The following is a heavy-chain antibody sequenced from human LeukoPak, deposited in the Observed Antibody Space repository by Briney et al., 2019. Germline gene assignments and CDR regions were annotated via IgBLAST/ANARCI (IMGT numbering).Heavy chain of an antibody. CDR1: GFTFSRYS. D-gene: IGHD2-2*01. CDR2: ISSSSSFI. V-gene: IGHV3-21*01. J-gene: IGHJ4*02. CDR3: ARDPPLGSCSTISCPHLDY. Sequence: GGSLRLSCAAAGFTFSRYSMNWVLQAPGGGLVWVSSISSSSSFIYYADSVKGRFTISRDNAKNSLSLKMNRLRAEDTAVYYCARDPPLGSCSTISCPHLDYWGQGTLVTVSS.